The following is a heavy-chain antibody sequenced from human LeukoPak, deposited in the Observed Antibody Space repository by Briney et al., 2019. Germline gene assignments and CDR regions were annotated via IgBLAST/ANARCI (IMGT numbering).Heavy chain of an antibody. CDR1: VDSVSINRIG. J-gene: IGHJ3*02. V-gene: IGHV6-1*01. CDR3: AKDGGEHILESRYAFDI. CDR2: TYYRSKWYY. D-gene: IGHD1-1*01. Sequence: SHTLSLTYACSVDSVSINRIGWNGLRQSPSGGLEWLGGTYYRSKWYYDYAVSVRSRISINPDTSENQFSLQLRSVTPEDTAVYYCAKDGGEHILESRYAFDIWGQGTMVTVSS.